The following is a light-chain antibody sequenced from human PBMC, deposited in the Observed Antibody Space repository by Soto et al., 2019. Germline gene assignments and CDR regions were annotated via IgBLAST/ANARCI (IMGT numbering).Light chain of an antibody. CDR1: QDISNY. V-gene: IGKV1-9*01. CDR2: GAF. Sequence: DIQLTQSPSFLSAAVGDRVTIICRASQDISNYLAWYQQKPGKAPKLLIFGAFTLRSGVPSRFSGSGSGTEFTLTISSLQPEDFAIYYCQHLNYYPYTFGQGTKVEVK. CDR3: QHLNYYPYT. J-gene: IGKJ2*01.